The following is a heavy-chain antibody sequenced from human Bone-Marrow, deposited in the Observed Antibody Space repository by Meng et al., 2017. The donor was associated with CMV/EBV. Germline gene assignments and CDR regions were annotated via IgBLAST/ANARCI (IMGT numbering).Heavy chain of an antibody. V-gene: IGHV4-59*01. D-gene: IGHD6-13*01. Sequence: SETLSLTCTVSGGSISSYYWSWIRQPPGKGLEWIGYVYYSGSTNYNPSLKSRVTISVDTSKNQFSLKLSSVTAADTAVYYCARDPYSRSWGGWFDPWVQGTLVTVSS. CDR2: VYYSGST. CDR3: ARDPYSRSWGGWFDP. CDR1: GGSISSYY. J-gene: IGHJ5*02.